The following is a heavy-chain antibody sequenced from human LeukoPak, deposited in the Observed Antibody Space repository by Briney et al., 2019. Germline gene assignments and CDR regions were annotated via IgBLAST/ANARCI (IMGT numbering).Heavy chain of an antibody. D-gene: IGHD1-26*01. J-gene: IGHJ4*02. V-gene: IGHV3-21*05. Sequence: GGSLRLSCVASGFTFSRYGMHWVRQAPGKGLEWLAFVGTSSTFIYYADSVKGRFTISRDDATQSLSLQMNSLRAEDTALYYCARDTVGATDYWGRGTLVTVSS. CDR3: ARDTVGATDY. CDR1: GFTFSRYG. CDR2: VGTSSTFI.